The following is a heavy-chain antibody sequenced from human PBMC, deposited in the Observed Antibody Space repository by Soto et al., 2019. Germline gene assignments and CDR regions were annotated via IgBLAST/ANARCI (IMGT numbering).Heavy chain of an antibody. D-gene: IGHD6-13*01. CDR2: INHSGST. V-gene: IGHV4-34*01. Sequence: SETLSLTCAVYGGSFSGYYWSWIRQPPGKGLEWIGEINHSGSTNYNPSLKSRVTISVDTSKNQFSLKLSSVTAADTAVYYCARRNSSSWYLDAFDIWGQGTMVTVSS. CDR1: GGSFSGYY. J-gene: IGHJ3*02. CDR3: ARRNSSSWYLDAFDI.